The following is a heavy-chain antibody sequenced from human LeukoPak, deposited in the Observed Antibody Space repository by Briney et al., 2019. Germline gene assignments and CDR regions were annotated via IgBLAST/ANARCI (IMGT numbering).Heavy chain of an antibody. J-gene: IGHJ4*02. CDR1: GGSFSGYY. Sequence: PSETLSLTCAVYGGSFSGYYWSWIRQPPGKGLEWIGEINHSGSTNYNPSLKSRVTISVDTSKNQFSLKLSSVTAADTAVYYCAIWGYYDILTGYSEYYFDYWGQGTLVTVSS. D-gene: IGHD3-9*01. V-gene: IGHV4-34*01. CDR3: AIWGYYDILTGYSEYYFDY. CDR2: INHSGST.